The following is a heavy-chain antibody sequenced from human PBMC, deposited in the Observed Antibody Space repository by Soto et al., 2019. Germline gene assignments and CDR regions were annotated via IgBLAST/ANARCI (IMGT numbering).Heavy chain of an antibody. Sequence: SQTLSLTCAISGDSVSSNSAAWNWIRQSPSRGLEWLGRTYYRSKWYNDYAVSVKSRITINPDTSKNQFSLQLNSVTPEDTAVYYCARVVAGIIYYYYYGMDVWGQGTTVTVSS. CDR2: TYYRSKWYN. CDR3: ARVVAGIIYYYYYGMDV. D-gene: IGHD6-19*01. J-gene: IGHJ6*02. CDR1: GDSVSSNSAA. V-gene: IGHV6-1*01.